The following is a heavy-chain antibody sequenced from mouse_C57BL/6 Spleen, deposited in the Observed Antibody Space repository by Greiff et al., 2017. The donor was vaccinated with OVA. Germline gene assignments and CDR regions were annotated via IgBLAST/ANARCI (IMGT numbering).Heavy chain of an antibody. CDR3: ARSGLRRRDYAMDY. Sequence: FQLQQSGPELVKPGASVKISCKASGYSFTDYNMNWVKQSNGKSLEWIGVINPNYGTTSYNQKFKGKATLTVDQSSSTAYMQLNSLTSEDSAVYYCARSGLRRRDYAMDYWGQGTSVTVSS. D-gene: IGHD2-2*01. V-gene: IGHV1-39*01. CDR2: INPNYGTT. J-gene: IGHJ4*01. CDR1: GYSFTDYN.